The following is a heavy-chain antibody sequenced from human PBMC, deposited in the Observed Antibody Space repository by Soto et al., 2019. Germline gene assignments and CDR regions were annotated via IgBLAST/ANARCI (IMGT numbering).Heavy chain of an antibody. Sequence: AGGSLRLSCAASGFTFSSYAMSWVRQAPGKGLEWVSAISGSGGSTYYADSVKGRFTISRDNSKNTLYLQMNSLRAEDTAVYYCAKDPIVVGGRTDIDYWGQGTLVTVYS. CDR1: GFTFSSYA. V-gene: IGHV3-23*01. CDR2: ISGSGGST. D-gene: IGHD2-21*01. CDR3: AKDPIVVGGRTDIDY. J-gene: IGHJ4*02.